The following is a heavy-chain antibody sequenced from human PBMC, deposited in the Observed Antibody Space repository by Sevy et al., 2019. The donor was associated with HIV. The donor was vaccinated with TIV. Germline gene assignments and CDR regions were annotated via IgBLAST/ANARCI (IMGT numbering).Heavy chain of an antibody. V-gene: IGHV3-30-3*01. J-gene: IGHJ4*02. Sequence: GGSLRLSCAASGFTFSSYAMHWVRQAPGKGLEWVAVISYDGSNKYYADSVKGRFTISRDNSKNTLYLQMNGLRPEDTAVYYCARSGPGRGDLSFDYWGQGTLVTVSS. CDR1: GFTFSSYA. CDR2: ISYDGSNK. D-gene: IGHD1-26*01. CDR3: ARSGPGRGDLSFDY.